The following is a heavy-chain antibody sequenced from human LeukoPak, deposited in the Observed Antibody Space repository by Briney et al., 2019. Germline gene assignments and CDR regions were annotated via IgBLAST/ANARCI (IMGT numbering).Heavy chain of an antibody. Sequence: PSETLSLTCTVSGGSISSYYWTWIRQPPGKGLEWIGYIYYSGSTNYNPSLKSRVTISVDASKKQFSLRLSSVTAADTAVYYCARDLGPYDYGEGDAFDIWGQGTMVTVSS. J-gene: IGHJ3*02. V-gene: IGHV4-59*12. CDR1: GGSISSYY. D-gene: IGHD4-17*01. CDR3: ARDLGPYDYGEGDAFDI. CDR2: IYYSGST.